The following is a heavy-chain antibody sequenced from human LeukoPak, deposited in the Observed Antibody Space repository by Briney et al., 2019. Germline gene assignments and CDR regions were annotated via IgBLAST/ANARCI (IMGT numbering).Heavy chain of an antibody. D-gene: IGHD3-10*01. CDR2: IYTSGST. CDR1: GGSINSYY. J-gene: IGHJ4*02. CDR3: ARDAGGSGSYYSRLDY. Sequence: SEALSLSCSVSGGSINSYYWSWVRQPAGKGLEWIGRIYTSGSTNYNPSLKSRVSMSVDTSKNQFSLKLNSVTAADTAVYYCARDAGGSGSYYSRLDYWGQGTLVTVSS. V-gene: IGHV4-4*07.